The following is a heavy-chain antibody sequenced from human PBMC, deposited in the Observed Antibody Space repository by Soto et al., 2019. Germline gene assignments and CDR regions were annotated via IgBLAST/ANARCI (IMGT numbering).Heavy chain of an antibody. CDR3: AKRKGDGYNYGPFDY. CDR1: GFTFSSYG. J-gene: IGHJ4*02. Sequence: PGGSLRLSCAASGFTFSSYGMHWVRQAPGKGLEWVAVISYDGSNKYYADSVKGRFTISRDNSKNTLYLQMNSLRAEDTAVYYCAKRKGDGYNYGPFDYWGQGTLVTVSS. D-gene: IGHD5-12*01. V-gene: IGHV3-30*18. CDR2: ISYDGSNK.